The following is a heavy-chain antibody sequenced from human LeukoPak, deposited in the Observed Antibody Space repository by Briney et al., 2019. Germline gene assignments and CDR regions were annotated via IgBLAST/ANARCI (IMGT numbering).Heavy chain of an antibody. CDR3: ARLEGTGYRGGWFDP. CDR1: GYTFTDYY. D-gene: IGHD3-9*01. J-gene: IGHJ5*02. V-gene: IGHV1-2*02. CDR2: ITPNSGGT. Sequence: ASVKVSCKASGYTFTDYYIHWVRQAPGQGLEWMGWITPNSGGTNYAQKFQGRVTMTRDTSISTASLELRSLTSDDTAVYYCARLEGTGYRGGWFDPWGQGTLVTVSS.